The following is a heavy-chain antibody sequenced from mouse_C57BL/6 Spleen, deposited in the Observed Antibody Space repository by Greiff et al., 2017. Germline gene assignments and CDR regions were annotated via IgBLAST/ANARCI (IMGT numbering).Heavy chain of an antibody. CDR1: GYAFSSYW. J-gene: IGHJ1*03. D-gene: IGHD1-1*01. CDR3: ARAIYYYGSSPRWYFDV. Sequence: QVQLKESGAELVKPGASVKISCKASGYAFSSYWMNWVKQRPGKGLEWIGQIYPGDGDTNYNGKFKGKATLTADKSSSTAYMQLSSLTSEDSAVYFCARAIYYYGSSPRWYFDVWGTGTTVTVSS. CDR2: IYPGDGDT. V-gene: IGHV1-80*01.